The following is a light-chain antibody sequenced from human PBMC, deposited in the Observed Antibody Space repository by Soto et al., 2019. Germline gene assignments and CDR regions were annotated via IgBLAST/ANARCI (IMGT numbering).Light chain of an antibody. Sequence: AIQMTQSPSSLSASIGDRVTITCRASQGIRDDLGWYQQKPGKAPELLIYSTSTLQSGVPSRFSGSGSGTDFTLTISSLQPEDFATYYCLQDYDYPRTFGQGTKVEIK. CDR3: LQDYDYPRT. V-gene: IGKV1-6*01. CDR2: STS. CDR1: QGIRDD. J-gene: IGKJ1*01.